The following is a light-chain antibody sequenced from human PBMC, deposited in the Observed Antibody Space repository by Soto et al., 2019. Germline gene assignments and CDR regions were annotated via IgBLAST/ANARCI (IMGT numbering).Light chain of an antibody. J-gene: IGLJ1*01. CDR3: QSYDSSLSGAYV. Sequence: SVLTQPPPVSRAPGQRVTFSCTGSSSNIGAGYDVHWYQQLPGTAPKLLIYGNSNRPSGVPDRFSGSKSGTSASLAITGLQAEDEADYYCQSYDSSLSGAYVFGTGTKVTVL. CDR2: GNS. V-gene: IGLV1-40*01. CDR1: SSNIGAGYD.